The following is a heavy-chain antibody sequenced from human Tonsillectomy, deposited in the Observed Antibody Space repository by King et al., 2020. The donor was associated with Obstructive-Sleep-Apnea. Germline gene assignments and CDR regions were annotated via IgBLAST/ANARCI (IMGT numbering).Heavy chain of an antibody. V-gene: IGHV3-23*04. J-gene: IGHJ5*02. CDR1: GFTFSSYA. D-gene: IGHD3-9*01. CDR2: ISGSGGGT. Sequence: VQLVESGGGLGQPGGSLRLSCAASGFTFSSYAMSWVRQAPGEGLEWVSAISGSGGGTYYADSVKGRLTISRDNSKKTLYLQMKSLGAEDTAVYYCAKGPMDDILTGYYNVIGWFDPWGQGTLVTVSS. CDR3: AKGPMDDILTGYYNVIGWFDP.